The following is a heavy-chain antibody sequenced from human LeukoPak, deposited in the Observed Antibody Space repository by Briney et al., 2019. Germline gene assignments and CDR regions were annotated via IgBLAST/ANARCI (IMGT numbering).Heavy chain of an antibody. D-gene: IGHD1-26*01. J-gene: IGHJ6*02. V-gene: IGHV1-2*02. Sequence: GASVKVSCKASGYTFTGYYMHWVRQAPGQGLEGMGWINPNSWGTNYAQKFKGRVPMPRDTSIRTAYMELSRLRSDDTAVYYCARGRKWEPYGMDVWGQGTTVTVSS. CDR3: ARGRKWEPYGMDV. CDR2: INPNSWGT. CDR1: GYTFTGYY.